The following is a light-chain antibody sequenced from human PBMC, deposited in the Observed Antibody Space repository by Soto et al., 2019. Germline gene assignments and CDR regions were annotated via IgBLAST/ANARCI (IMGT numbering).Light chain of an antibody. CDR2: DAS. V-gene: IGKV3-11*01. J-gene: IGKJ4*01. CDR3: QQYGSSPLT. Sequence: EIVLTQSPATLSLSPGERATLSCRASQSVGSSLAWYQQKPGQAPRLLIYDASNRATGIPARFSGSGSGTDFTLTISSLESEDFAVYYCQQYGSSPLTFGGGTKVEIK. CDR1: QSVGSS.